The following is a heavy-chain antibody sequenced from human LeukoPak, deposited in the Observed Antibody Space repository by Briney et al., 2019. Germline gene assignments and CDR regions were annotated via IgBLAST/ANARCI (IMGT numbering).Heavy chain of an antibody. D-gene: IGHD6-19*01. CDR2: ISGSGGST. Sequence: PGGSLRLSCAASGCTFSSYAMSWVRQAPGKGLEWVSAISGSGGSTYYADSVKGRFTISRDNSKNTLYLQMNSLRAEDTAVYYCAKGYSSGWTYYYYYYGMDVWGQGTTVTVSS. V-gene: IGHV3-23*01. CDR3: AKGYSSGWTYYYYYYGMDV. J-gene: IGHJ6*02. CDR1: GCTFSSYA.